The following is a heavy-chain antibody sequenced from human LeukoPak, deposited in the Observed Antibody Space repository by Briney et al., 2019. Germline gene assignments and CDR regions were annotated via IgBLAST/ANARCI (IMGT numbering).Heavy chain of an antibody. CDR1: GFTFSSYG. CDR3: ARVSRTLSNSPYGMDV. V-gene: IGHV3-30*03. Sequence: GRSLRLSCAASGFTFSSYGMHWVRQAPGKGLEWVAVISYDGSNKYYADSVKGRFTISRDNSKNTLYLQMNSLRAEDTAVYYCARVSRTLSNSPYGMDVWGQGTTVTVSS. J-gene: IGHJ6*02. CDR2: ISYDGSNK. D-gene: IGHD2-21*01.